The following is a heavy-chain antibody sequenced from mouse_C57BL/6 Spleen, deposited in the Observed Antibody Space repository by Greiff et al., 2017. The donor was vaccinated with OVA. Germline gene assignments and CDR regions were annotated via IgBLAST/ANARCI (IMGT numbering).Heavy chain of an antibody. Sequence: VQLQQSGPELVKPGASVKISCKASGYAFSSSWMTWVKQRPGKGLEWIGRIYPGDGDTNYNGQFKGKATLTADKSSSTAYMQLSSLTSEDSAVDVCARSDGNYFLDYWGQGTTLTVSS. J-gene: IGHJ2*01. CDR2: IYPGDGDT. CDR3: ARSDGNYFLDY. CDR1: GYAFSSSW. D-gene: IGHD2-1*01. V-gene: IGHV1-82*01.